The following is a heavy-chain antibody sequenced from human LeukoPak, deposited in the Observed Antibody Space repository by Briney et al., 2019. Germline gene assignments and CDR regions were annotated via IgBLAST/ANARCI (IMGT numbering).Heavy chain of an antibody. CDR1: SEFFSGYY. CDR2: INDSGTT. D-gene: IGHD3-10*01. CDR3: ARLPLGAFGEVLNFDF. Sequence: SETLSLTCGVSSEFFSGYYWGWIRQPPGKGVEWIGDINDSGTTKYNPTLKSRVTISIDTSKKQFSLKVKSVTAADTAVYFCARLPLGAFGEVLNFDFWGQGTLVTVSS. V-gene: IGHV4-34*01. J-gene: IGHJ4*02.